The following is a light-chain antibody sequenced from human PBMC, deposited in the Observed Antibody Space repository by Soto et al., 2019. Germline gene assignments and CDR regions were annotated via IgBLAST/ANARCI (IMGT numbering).Light chain of an antibody. CDR3: QQRSNWPLT. J-gene: IGKJ4*01. Sequence: EIVLTQSPATLSLSPGERATLSCRASQSVSSYLAWYQQKPGQAPRLLIYDASNRATGIPARFSGCGSGTDFTLTISSLEPEDFAVYYWQQRSNWPLTFGGGTKVEIK. V-gene: IGKV3-11*01. CDR1: QSVSSY. CDR2: DAS.